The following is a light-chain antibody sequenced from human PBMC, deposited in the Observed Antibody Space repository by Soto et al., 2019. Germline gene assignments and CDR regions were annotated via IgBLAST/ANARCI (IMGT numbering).Light chain of an antibody. J-gene: IGKJ1*01. CDR2: GAS. V-gene: IGKV3-15*01. Sequence: EVVLTQSPATLSVSAGGTVTLSCRASQSVRTNVAWYQQIPGQAPRLLVYGASTRATGVPARFTGSGSGTEFSLTISSLLSEDSAFYYCQQYFNWPLTWTFGPGTKVDIK. CDR3: QQYFNWPLTWT. CDR1: QSVRTN.